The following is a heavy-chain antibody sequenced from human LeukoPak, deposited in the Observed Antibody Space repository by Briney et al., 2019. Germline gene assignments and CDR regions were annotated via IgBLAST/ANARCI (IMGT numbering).Heavy chain of an antibody. CDR3: ARGWAVRGVMVDY. CDR1: GGSFSGYY. J-gene: IGHJ4*02. Sequence: PSETLSLTCAVYGGSFSGYYWSWIRQPPGKGLEWIGEINHSGSTNYNPSLKSRVTISVDTPKNQFSLKLSSVTAADTAVYYCARGWAVRGVMVDYWGQGTLVTVSS. CDR2: INHSGST. D-gene: IGHD3-10*01. V-gene: IGHV4-34*01.